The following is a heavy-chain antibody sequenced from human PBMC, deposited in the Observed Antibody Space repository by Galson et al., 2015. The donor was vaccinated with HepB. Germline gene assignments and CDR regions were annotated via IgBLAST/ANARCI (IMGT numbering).Heavy chain of an antibody. CDR1: GFTFSTYG. CDR3: AKDRYYASAMKQSFNN. J-gene: IGHJ4*02. Sequence: SLRLSCAASGFTFSTYGMSWVRQAPAKGLEWVSSISGNGGSTYYADSVKGRFTISRDGSKNTLFLQMNRLRVEDTAIYYCAKDRYYASAMKQSFNNWGQGTLVTVSS. CDR2: ISGNGGST. D-gene: IGHD3-10*01. V-gene: IGHV3-23*01.